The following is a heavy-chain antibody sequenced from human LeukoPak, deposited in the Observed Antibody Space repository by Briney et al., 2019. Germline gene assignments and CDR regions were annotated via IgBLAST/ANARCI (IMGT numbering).Heavy chain of an antibody. CDR2: IYTSGST. CDR3: AGLYYYGSGRSFDY. J-gene: IGHJ4*02. Sequence: SETLSLTCTVSGGSISSYYWSWIRQPAGKGLEWIGRIYTSGSTNYNPSLKSRVTMSVDTSKNQFSLKLSSVTAADTAVYYCAGLYYYGSGRSFDYWGQGTLVTVSS. V-gene: IGHV4-4*07. CDR1: GGSISSYY. D-gene: IGHD3-10*01.